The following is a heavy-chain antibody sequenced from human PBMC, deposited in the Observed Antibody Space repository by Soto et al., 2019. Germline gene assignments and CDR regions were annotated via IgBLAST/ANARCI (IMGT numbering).Heavy chain of an antibody. CDR2: IYLDGDK. Sequence: QINLIESGPTLVKPTQTLTLTCTFSGFSLSTSGAAVGWVRQPPGRALEWLALIYLDGDKRYNASLGNRLSITKDPSMNPVVLTLTNVDPADTATYYCAPRATMTIFGLIIDNGIWFDPWGQGTRVIVSS. V-gene: IGHV2-5*02. J-gene: IGHJ5*02. CDR3: APRATMTIFGLIIDNGIWFDP. CDR1: GFSLSTSGAA. D-gene: IGHD3-3*01.